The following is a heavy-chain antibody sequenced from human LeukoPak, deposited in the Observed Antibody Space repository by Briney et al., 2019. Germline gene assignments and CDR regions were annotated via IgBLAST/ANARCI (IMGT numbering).Heavy chain of an antibody. CDR3: ARVRSSRAFDY. CDR1: SDSISSINW. D-gene: IGHD1-26*01. Sequence: SETLSLTCAVSSDSISSINWWSWVRPPPGKGLEWIGEIHHSGSTNYNPSLRSCVTISVDKSKNQFSLILSSVTAADTAVYYCARVRSSRAFDYWGQGTLVTVSS. J-gene: IGHJ4*02. V-gene: IGHV4-4*02. CDR2: IHHSGST.